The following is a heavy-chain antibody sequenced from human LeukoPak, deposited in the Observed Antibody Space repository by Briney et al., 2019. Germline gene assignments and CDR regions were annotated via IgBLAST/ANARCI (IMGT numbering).Heavy chain of an antibody. Sequence: SETLSLTCTVSGGSISSSSYYWGWIRQPPGKGLEWIGSIYYSGSTYYNPSLKSRVTISVDTSKNQFSLKLSSVTAADTAVYYCARDRELLPPLLGDYYMDVWGKGTTVTVSS. D-gene: IGHD1-26*01. J-gene: IGHJ6*03. CDR1: GGSISSSSYY. CDR2: IYYSGST. V-gene: IGHV4-39*07. CDR3: ARDRELLPPLLGDYYMDV.